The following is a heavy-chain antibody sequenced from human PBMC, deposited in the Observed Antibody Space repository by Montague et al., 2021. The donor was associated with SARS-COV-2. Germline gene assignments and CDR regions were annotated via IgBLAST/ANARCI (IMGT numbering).Heavy chain of an antibody. D-gene: IGHD6-13*01. V-gene: IGHV2-70*01. Sequence: PALVKPTQTLTLTCTFSGFSLSTSGMCVSWIRQPPGKAREGLALIDWDDDKYYSTSLKTRLTISKDTSKNQVVLTMTNMDPVDTATYYCARIDSSSWPNFDYWGQGTLVTVSS. CDR2: IDWDDDK. CDR3: ARIDSSSWPNFDY. J-gene: IGHJ4*02. CDR1: GFSLSTSGMC.